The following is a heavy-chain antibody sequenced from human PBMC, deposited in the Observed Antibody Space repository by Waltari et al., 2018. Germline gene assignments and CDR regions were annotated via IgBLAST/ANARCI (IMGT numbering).Heavy chain of an antibody. V-gene: IGHV4-39*07. CDR3: ARGGKYYYGSGSSTPFDY. D-gene: IGHD3-10*01. Sequence: QLQLQESGPGLVKPSETLSLTCTVSGGSNSSSSYYWGWLRQPPGKGLEWIGSIYYSGSTYYNPSLKSRVTISVDTSKNQFSLKLSSVTAADTAVYYCARGGKYYYGSGSSTPFDYWGQGTLVTVSS. J-gene: IGHJ4*02. CDR2: IYYSGST. CDR1: GGSNSSSSYY.